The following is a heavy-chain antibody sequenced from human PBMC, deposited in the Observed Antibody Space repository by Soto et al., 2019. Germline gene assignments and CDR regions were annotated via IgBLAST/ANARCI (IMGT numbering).Heavy chain of an antibody. V-gene: IGHV4-34*01. CDR3: ASGLSGDKVDQ. CDR1: CGSFSGYY. Sequence: PSETLSLTCAVYCGSFSGYYWSWIRQPPGKGLEWIGEINHSGSTNYNPSLKSRLTISVDTSKNHFSLNLNSVTAADTAVYYCASGLSGDKVDQWGQGTLVTVSS. CDR2: INHSGST. D-gene: IGHD2-21*01. J-gene: IGHJ4*02.